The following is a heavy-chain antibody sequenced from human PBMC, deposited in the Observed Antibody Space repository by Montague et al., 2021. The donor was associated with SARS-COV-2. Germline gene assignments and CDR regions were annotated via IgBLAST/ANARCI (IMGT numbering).Heavy chain of an antibody. CDR1: GGSFSTYS. V-gene: IGHV4-34*01. J-gene: IGHJ6*03. Sequence: SETLSLTCAVHGGSFSTYSWNWIRQPPRTGLEWIGEIHHGGSTNYNPSLKSRVTISADTSTNQLSLKLTSVAAADTAVYYCARLGDGVVPSPILGVGPYYSYYYMDVWGKGTTVTVSS. CDR3: ARLGDGVVPSPILGVGPYYSYYYMDV. CDR2: IHHGGST. D-gene: IGHD3-10*01.